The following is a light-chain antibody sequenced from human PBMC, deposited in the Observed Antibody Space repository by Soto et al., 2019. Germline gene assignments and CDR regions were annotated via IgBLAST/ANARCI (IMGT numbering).Light chain of an antibody. V-gene: IGKV1-5*01. CDR3: QQYNSYSA. Sequence: DIQMTQSPSTLSASVGDRVTITCRASQSISSWLAWYQQKPGKAPKLLTYDASSLESGVPPRFSGSRSGTEFTLTNSSLQPDDFATDDCQQYNSYSAFGQGTKLEIK. CDR1: QSISSW. CDR2: DAS. J-gene: IGKJ2*01.